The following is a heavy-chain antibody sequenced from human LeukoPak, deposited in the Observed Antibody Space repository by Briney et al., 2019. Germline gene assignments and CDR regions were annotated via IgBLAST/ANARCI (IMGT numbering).Heavy chain of an antibody. CDR2: IYYSGST. V-gene: IGHV4-31*03. D-gene: IGHD4-23*01. CDR3: ARVKTTVVTKGAFDI. CDR1: GGSISSGGYY. J-gene: IGHJ3*02. Sequence: SETLSLTCTVSGGSISSGGYYWSWIRQHPGKGLEWIGYIYYSGSTYYNPSLKSRVTISVDTPKNQFSLKLSSVTAADTAVYYCARVKTTVVTKGAFDIWGQGTMVTVSS.